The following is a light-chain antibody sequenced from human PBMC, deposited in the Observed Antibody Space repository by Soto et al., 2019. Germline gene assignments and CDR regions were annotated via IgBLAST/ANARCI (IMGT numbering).Light chain of an antibody. CDR2: AAS. Sequence: DIQMTQSPSSLSASVGARVSVTCRASQSISTFLKWYQQRPGEAPKLLIYAASSLQSGVPSRFSGSGSGADFTLTIGSLQPEDFATYYCQQSYTTPRTFGQGTKVEVK. J-gene: IGKJ1*01. V-gene: IGKV1-39*01. CDR3: QQSYTTPRT. CDR1: QSISTF.